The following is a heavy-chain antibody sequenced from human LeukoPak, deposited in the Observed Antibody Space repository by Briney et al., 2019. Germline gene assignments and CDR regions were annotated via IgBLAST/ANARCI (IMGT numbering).Heavy chain of an antibody. V-gene: IGHV3-23*01. CDR2: IGADGYTT. CDR3: ATDSLYSTSWSPFDY. D-gene: IGHD6-13*01. Sequence: GGSLRLSCAASGFTFSSYAMSWVRQTPGKGLEWVSAIGADGYTTYYADSVKGRFTISRDNSKNTLSLQMHSLRAEDTAVYYCATDSLYSTSWSPFDYWGQGTLVTVSS. CDR1: GFTFSSYA. J-gene: IGHJ4*02.